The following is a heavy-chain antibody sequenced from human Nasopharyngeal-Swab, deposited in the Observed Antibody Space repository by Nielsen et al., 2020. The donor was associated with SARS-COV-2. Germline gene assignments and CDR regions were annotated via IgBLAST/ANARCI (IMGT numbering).Heavy chain of an antibody. CDR1: GYTFTGYY. J-gene: IGHJ6*02. Sequence: ASVKVSCKASGYTFTGYYMHWVRQAPGQGLEWMGRINPNSGGTNYAQKFQGRVTMTRDTPISTAYMELSRLRSDDTAVYYCARDLGLKAYYYGMDVWGQGTTVTVSS. V-gene: IGHV1-2*06. D-gene: IGHD3/OR15-3a*01. CDR3: ARDLGLKAYYYGMDV. CDR2: INPNSGGT.